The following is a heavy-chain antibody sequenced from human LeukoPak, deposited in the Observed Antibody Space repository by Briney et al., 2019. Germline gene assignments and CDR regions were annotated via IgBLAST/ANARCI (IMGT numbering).Heavy chain of an antibody. CDR1: GFTFSSYG. V-gene: IGHV3-33*08. Sequence: PGGSLRLSCAASGFTFSSYGMHWVRQAPGKGLEWVAVIWYDGSNKYYADSVKGRFTISRDNSKNTLYLQMNSLRAEDTAVYYCARDRGYYYGMDVWGQGTTVTVSS. CDR2: IWYDGSNK. CDR3: ARDRGYYYGMDV. J-gene: IGHJ6*02.